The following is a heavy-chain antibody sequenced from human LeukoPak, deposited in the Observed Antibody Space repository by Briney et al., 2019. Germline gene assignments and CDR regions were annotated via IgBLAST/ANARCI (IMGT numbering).Heavy chain of an antibody. CDR2: INPNSGGT. J-gene: IGHJ4*02. CDR1: GYTFTGYY. Sequence: GASVKVSCKASGYTFTGYYMHWVRQAPGQGLEWMGWINPNSGGTNYAQKFQGRVTMTRDTSISTAYMELSRLRSDDTAVYYCARDAYSSGWYDLAYYFDYWGQGTLVTVSP. D-gene: IGHD6-19*01. V-gene: IGHV1-2*02. CDR3: ARDAYSSGWYDLAYYFDY.